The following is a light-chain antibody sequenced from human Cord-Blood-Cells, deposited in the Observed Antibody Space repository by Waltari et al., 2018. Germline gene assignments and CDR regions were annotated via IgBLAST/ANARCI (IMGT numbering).Light chain of an antibody. J-gene: IGKJ2*01. CDR2: AAS. Sequence: DNQKTQSPSSLSESVVDAVTITCRASQSIRSYLNWNQQKTGKAPKLLIYAASRLQSGVPARYRGSGSGTDLTLTISSLQPEHVATYYCPQSYNTLPYTFGQGTKLEIK. V-gene: IGKV1-39*01. CDR1: QSIRSY. CDR3: PQSYNTLPYT.